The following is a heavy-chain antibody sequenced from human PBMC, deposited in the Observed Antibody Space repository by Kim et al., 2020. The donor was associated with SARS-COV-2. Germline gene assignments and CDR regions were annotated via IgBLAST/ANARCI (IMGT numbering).Heavy chain of an antibody. D-gene: IGHD3-10*01. CDR3: ASRNYYGSGSYYTPTDY. CDR2: IYYSGST. J-gene: IGHJ4*02. CDR1: GGSISSSSYY. V-gene: IGHV4-39*01. Sequence: SETLSLTCTVSGGSISSSSYYWGWIRQPPGKGLEWIGSIYYSGSTYYNPSLKSRVTISVDTSKNQFSLKLSSVTAADTAVYYFASRNYYGSGSYYTPTDYWGQGTLVTVSS.